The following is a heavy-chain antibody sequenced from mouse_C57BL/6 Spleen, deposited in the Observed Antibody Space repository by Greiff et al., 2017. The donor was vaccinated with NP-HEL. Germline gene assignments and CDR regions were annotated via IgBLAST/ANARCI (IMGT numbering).Heavy chain of an antibody. Sequence: ESGPGLVKPSQSLSLTCSVTGYSITSGYYWNWIRQFPGNKLEWMGYISYDGSNNYNPSLKNRISITRDTSKNQFFLKLNSVTTEDTATYYCASSYYDYDVDYWGQGTTLTVSS. CDR2: ISYDGSN. CDR3: ASSYYDYDVDY. CDR1: GYSITSGYY. J-gene: IGHJ2*01. V-gene: IGHV3-6*01. D-gene: IGHD2-4*01.